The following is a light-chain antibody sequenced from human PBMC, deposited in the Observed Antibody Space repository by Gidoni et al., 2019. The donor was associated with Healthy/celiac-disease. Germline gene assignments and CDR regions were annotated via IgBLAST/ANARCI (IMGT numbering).Light chain of an antibody. Sequence: LVMTQSPVSRSVSLGERATINCKSSQRVLYSSNNKKDLAWYQQKPGQPPKLLIYWASTRESGVPDRFSGSGSGTDFTLTISSLQAEDVAVYYCQQYYSTPQTFGQGTKVEIK. CDR3: QQYYSTPQT. V-gene: IGKV4-1*01. J-gene: IGKJ1*01. CDR2: WAS. CDR1: QRVLYSSNNKKD.